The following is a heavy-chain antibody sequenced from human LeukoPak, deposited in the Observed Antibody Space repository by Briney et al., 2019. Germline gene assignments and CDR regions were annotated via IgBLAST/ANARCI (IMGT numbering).Heavy chain of an antibody. V-gene: IGHV3-21*04. CDR3: AREGSNAGWYRAFDI. Sequence: PGGSLRLSCAASGFTFSSYSMNWVRQAPGKGLEWVSSITSSSSYIYYADSVKGRFTISRDNARNSLYLQMNSLRAEDTAVYYCAREGSNAGWYRAFDIWGQGTMVTVSS. J-gene: IGHJ3*02. D-gene: IGHD6-19*01. CDR2: ITSSSSYI. CDR1: GFTFSSYS.